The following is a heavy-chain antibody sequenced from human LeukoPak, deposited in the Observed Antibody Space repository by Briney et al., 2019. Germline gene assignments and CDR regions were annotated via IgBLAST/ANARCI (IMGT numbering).Heavy chain of an antibody. J-gene: IGHJ4*02. D-gene: IGHD2-2*01. CDR3: ASLRIYCSSTSCPRGALDY. V-gene: IGHV4-31*03. CDR1: GGSISSGGYY. Sequence: SQTLSLTCTVSGGSISSGGYYWSWIRQHPGKGLEWIGYIYYSGSTYYNPSLKSRVTISVDTSKNQFSLKLGSVTAADTAVYYCASLRIYCSSTSCPRGALDYWGQGTLVTVSS. CDR2: IYYSGST.